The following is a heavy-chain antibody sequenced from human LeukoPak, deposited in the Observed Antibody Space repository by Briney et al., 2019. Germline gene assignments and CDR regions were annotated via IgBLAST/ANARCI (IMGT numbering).Heavy chain of an antibody. CDR2: INPSGGSP. D-gene: IGHD6-13*01. J-gene: IGHJ4*02. CDR3: ARDEVAGVYYFDY. V-gene: IGHV1-46*01. Sequence: ASVKVSCKASGYTFTSHYMHWVRQAPGQGLEWMGVINPSGGSPNYAQKFQGRLIMTGDTSTGTVYMELSSLRSEDTALYYCARDEVAGVYYFDYWGQGTLVTVS. CDR1: GYTFTSHY.